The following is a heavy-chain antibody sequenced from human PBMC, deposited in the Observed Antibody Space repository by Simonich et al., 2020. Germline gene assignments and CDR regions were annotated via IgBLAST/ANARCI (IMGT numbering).Heavy chain of an antibody. CDR2: IKQEGSEK. D-gene: IGHD3-10*01. Sequence: EVQLVESGGGLVQPGGSLRLSCAASGFTFSSYWMSWVRQAPGKRLEWVTNIKQEGSEKYHVDPGKGLLTISRDNAKNSLYLQMNSLRAEDTAVYYCARDREVYGSGSYYNYWGQGTLVTVSS. J-gene: IGHJ4*02. V-gene: IGHV3-7*01. CDR1: GFTFSSYW. CDR3: ARDREVYGSGSYYNY.